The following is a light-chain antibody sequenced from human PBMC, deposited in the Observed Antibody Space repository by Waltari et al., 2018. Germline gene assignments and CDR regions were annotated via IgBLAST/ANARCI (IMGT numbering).Light chain of an antibody. CDR3: QSYDGSLSSRV. V-gene: IGLV1-40*01. CDR2: GTI. J-gene: IGLJ3*02. Sequence: QRVTISCTGGSSNIGAGYDVHWYQLLPGKAPKLLIYGTINRPSEISDRFSGSTSGPSASLAITGLQAEDEADYYCQSYDGSLSSRVFGGGTKLAVL. CDR1: SSNIGAGYD.